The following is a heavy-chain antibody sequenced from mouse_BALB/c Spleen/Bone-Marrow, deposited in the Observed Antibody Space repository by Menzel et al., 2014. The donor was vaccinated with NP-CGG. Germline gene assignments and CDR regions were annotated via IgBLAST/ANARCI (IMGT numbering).Heavy chain of an antibody. CDR1: GFTFTDYY. V-gene: IGHV7-3*02. J-gene: IGHJ4*01. Sequence: EVQVVESGGGLVQPWGSLRLSCATSGFTFTDYYMSWVRQPPGKALEWLGFIRNKANGYTTEYSASVKGRFTISRDNSQSILYLQMNTLRAEDSATYYCARDDYYAMDYWGQGTSVTVSS. CDR2: IRNKANGYTT. CDR3: ARDDYYAMDY.